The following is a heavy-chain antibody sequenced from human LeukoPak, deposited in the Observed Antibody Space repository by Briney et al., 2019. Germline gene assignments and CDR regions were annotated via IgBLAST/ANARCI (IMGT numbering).Heavy chain of an antibody. Sequence: QSGGSLRLSCAASGFTFSSYGMSWVRQAPGKGLEWVSAISGSGGSTYYADSVKGRFTISRDNSKNTLYLQMNSLRAEDTAVYYCAKDHTYCGGDCYSCPFDYWGQGTLVTVSS. J-gene: IGHJ4*02. CDR3: AKDHTYCGGDCYSCPFDY. V-gene: IGHV3-23*01. CDR1: GFTFSSYG. CDR2: ISGSGGST. D-gene: IGHD2-21*02.